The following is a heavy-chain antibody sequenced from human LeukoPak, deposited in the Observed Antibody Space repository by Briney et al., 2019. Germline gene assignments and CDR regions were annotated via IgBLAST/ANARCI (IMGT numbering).Heavy chain of an antibody. J-gene: IGHJ5*02. CDR3: ARLTYGTFDP. CDR1: GDSISSDDYY. Sequence: SQTLSLTCTVSGDSISSDDYYWSWIRQPAGKGLEWIGRFSASGNSNYHPPLKSRVTMSVDTSKNQFSLKLSSVTAADTAVYYCARLTYGTFDPWGRGTLVTVSS. D-gene: IGHD3-16*01. V-gene: IGHV4-61*02. CDR2: FSASGNS.